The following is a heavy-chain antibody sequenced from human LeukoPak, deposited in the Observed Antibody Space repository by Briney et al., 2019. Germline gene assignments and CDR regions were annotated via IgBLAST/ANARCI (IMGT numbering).Heavy chain of an antibody. Sequence: GGSLRLSWAASGFTFSSYAMSWVRQAPGKGLEWVSAISGSGGSTYYADSVKGRFTISRDNSKNTLYLQMNSLRAEDTAVYYCAKDPSSGWYENWFDPWGQGTLVTVSS. CDR1: GFTFSSYA. CDR3: AKDPSSGWYENWFDP. D-gene: IGHD6-19*01. J-gene: IGHJ5*02. V-gene: IGHV3-23*01. CDR2: ISGSGGST.